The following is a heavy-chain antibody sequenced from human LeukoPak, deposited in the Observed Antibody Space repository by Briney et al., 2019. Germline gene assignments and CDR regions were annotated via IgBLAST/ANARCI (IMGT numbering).Heavy chain of an antibody. CDR2: IWYDGSNK. J-gene: IGHJ5*02. V-gene: IGHV3-33*06. Sequence: SGRSLRLSCAASGFTFSSYGMHWVRQAPGKGLEWVAVIWYDGSNKYYADSVKGRFTISRDNSKNTLYLQMNSLRAEDTAVYYCAKDGKDIVATFWFDPWGQGTLVTVSS. CDR3: AKDGKDIVATFWFDP. CDR1: GFTFSSYG. D-gene: IGHD5-12*01.